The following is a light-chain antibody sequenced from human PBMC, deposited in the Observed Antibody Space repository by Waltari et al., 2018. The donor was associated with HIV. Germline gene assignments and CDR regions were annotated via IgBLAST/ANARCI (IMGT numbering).Light chain of an antibody. Sequence: DIVMTQSPDSLVVSLGERATINCKSSQSVLYRSNNRNYLAWYQQKPGQPPKLLIYWASTRESGVPDRFSGRGSGTDFTLTISSLQAEDVAVYYCQQYYSTPWTFDQGP. V-gene: IGKV4-1*01. CDR2: WAS. CDR1: QSVLYRSNNRNY. CDR3: QQYYSTPWT. J-gene: IGKJ1*01.